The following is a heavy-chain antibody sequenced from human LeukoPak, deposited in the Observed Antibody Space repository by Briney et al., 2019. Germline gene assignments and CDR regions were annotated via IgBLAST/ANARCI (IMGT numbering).Heavy chain of an antibody. CDR1: GLTVSSKY. V-gene: IGHV3-23*01. Sequence: PGGSLRLSCAASGLTVSSKYMSWVRQAPGKGLEWVSVISSIGGTTYYADSVKGRFTISRDSSKNTVYLQMNSLRAEDTAVYYCAEGSGSLDYWGQGTLVTVSS. CDR3: AEGSGSLDY. CDR2: ISSIGGTT. J-gene: IGHJ4*02. D-gene: IGHD1-26*01.